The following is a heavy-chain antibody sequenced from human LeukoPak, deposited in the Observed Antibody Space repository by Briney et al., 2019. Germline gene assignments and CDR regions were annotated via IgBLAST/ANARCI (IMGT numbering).Heavy chain of an antibody. CDR1: GYRFTSYW. V-gene: IGHV5-51*01. D-gene: IGHD6-6*01. CDR3: ARLLYSNSPGYY. J-gene: IGHJ4*02. CDR2: IFPGDPDT. Sequence: GESLKISCKGSGYRFTSYWIGWVRQMPGKGLEWMGIIFPGDPDTRYSPSFQGQVTISVDKSISTAYLQWSSLKASDTAMYYCARLLYSNSPGYYWGQGTLVTVSS.